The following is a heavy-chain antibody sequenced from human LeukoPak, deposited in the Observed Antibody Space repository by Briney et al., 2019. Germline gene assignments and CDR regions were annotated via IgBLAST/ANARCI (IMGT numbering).Heavy chain of an antibody. Sequence: SETLSLTCAVYGGSFSGYYWSWIRQPPGKGLEWIGEINHSGSTNYNPSLKSRVTISVDTSKNQFSLKLISVTAADTAVYYCVRSVGYYYDSSGDRFYDYYFYMDVWGKGTSVIVSS. CDR1: GGSFSGYY. J-gene: IGHJ6*03. D-gene: IGHD3-22*01. V-gene: IGHV4-34*01. CDR2: INHSGST. CDR3: VRSVGYYYDSSGDRFYDYYFYMDV.